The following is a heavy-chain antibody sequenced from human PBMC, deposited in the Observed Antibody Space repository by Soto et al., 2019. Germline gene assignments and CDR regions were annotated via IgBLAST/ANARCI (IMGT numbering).Heavy chain of an antibody. V-gene: IGHV5-51*01. Sequence: VQLVQSGAEVKKPGESLKISCKGSGYSFTNHWIGWVRQMPGKGLEWMGIIYPGDSDARYSPSFQGQVTISVDKSSNTAYLQWSSLKASDTAMYYCTSQQRAGYFQHWGQGTLVTVSS. CDR2: IYPGDSDA. CDR1: GYSFTNHW. J-gene: IGHJ1*01. D-gene: IGHD5-18*01. CDR3: TSQQRAGYFQH.